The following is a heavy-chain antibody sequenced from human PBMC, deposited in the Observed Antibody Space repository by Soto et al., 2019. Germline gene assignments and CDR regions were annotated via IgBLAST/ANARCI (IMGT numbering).Heavy chain of an antibody. D-gene: IGHD6-13*01. Sequence: QVHLVQSGAELNEPGSSVKFSCKATGDLCNNYASNWVRHAPRHGLVWMGQSSPRVSTTTYAQKFQGRVTIGADELTTFVYLAVSNWEAEDPAMYYCAASSSVAAAGYFKFLGQGTLVTV. CDR2: SSPRVSTT. V-gene: IGHV1-69*01. CDR3: AASSSVAAAGYFKF. J-gene: IGHJ4*02. CDR1: GDLCNNYA.